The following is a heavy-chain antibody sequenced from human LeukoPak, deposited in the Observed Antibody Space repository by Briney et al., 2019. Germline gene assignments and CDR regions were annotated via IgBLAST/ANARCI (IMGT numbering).Heavy chain of an antibody. D-gene: IGHD6-19*01. Sequence: ASVKVSCKASGYTFTGYYMHWVRQAPGQGLEWMGWINPNSGGTNYAQKFQGRVTMTRDTPISTAYMELSRLRSDDTAVYYCASSGSGIAVAATKSDYFDYWGQGTLVTVSS. CDR3: ASSGSGIAVAATKSDYFDY. V-gene: IGHV1-2*02. CDR1: GYTFTGYY. CDR2: INPNSGGT. J-gene: IGHJ4*02.